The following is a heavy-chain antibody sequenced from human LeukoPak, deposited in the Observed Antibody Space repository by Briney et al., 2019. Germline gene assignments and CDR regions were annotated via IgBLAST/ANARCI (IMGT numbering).Heavy chain of an antibody. Sequence: GGSLRLSCEASGFTFHTYNMFWVRQAPGKRLESVAVFSYDGKHIDYAASVQGRFIISRGITRNTLHLDMSNLRDEDTAVYYCARDRVQIWHYGGTFDVWGQGALVTVSS. CDR2: FSYDGKHI. V-gene: IGHV3-30*04. CDR1: GFTFHTYN. J-gene: IGHJ5*02. D-gene: IGHD4-17*01. CDR3: ARDRVQIWHYGGTFDV.